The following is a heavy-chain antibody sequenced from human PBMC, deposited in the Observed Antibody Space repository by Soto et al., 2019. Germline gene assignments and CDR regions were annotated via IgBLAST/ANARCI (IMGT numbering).Heavy chain of an antibody. CDR3: ARDAPSLRTSGSFDY. CDR1: GGTFSSYT. D-gene: IGHD2-15*01. CDR2: IIPILGIA. V-gene: IGHV1-69*08. Sequence: QVQLVQSGAEVKKPGSSVKVSCKASGGTFSSYTISWVRQAPGQGLEWMGRIIPILGIANYAQKFQGRVTITADQSTSTAYMELSSLRSEDTAVYYCARDAPSLRTSGSFDYWGQGTLVTVSS. J-gene: IGHJ4*02.